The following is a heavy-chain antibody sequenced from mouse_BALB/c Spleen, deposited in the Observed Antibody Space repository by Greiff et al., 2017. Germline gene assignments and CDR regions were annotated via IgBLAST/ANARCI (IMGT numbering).Heavy chain of an antibody. CDR2: IRNKANGYTT. CDR1: GFTFTDYY. Sequence: EVMLVESGGGLVQPGGSLRLSCATSGFTFTDYYMSWVRQPPGKALEWLGFIRNKANGYTTEYSASVKGRFTISRDNSQSILYLQMNTLRAEDSATYYCARDRNYYGSSLFAYWGQGILVTVSA. V-gene: IGHV7-3*02. J-gene: IGHJ3*01. CDR3: ARDRNYYGSSLFAY. D-gene: IGHD1-1*01.